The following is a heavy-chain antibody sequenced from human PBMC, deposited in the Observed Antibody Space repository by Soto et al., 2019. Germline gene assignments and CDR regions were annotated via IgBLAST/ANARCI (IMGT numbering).Heavy chain of an antibody. Sequence: SETLSLTCTVSGASVSGSIYYWGWIRQPPGKGLEWIGSVYYSGSTYYNPSLMSRVTISVDTSKNQFSLKVSSVTAADTAVYYCARHREGEVTSYFDYWGQGALVTGSS. V-gene: IGHV4-39*01. CDR1: GASVSGSIYY. CDR3: ARHREGEVTSYFDY. D-gene: IGHD3-16*01. J-gene: IGHJ4*02. CDR2: VYYSGST.